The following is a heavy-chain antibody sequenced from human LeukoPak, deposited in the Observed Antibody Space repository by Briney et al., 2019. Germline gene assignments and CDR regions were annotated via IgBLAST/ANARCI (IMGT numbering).Heavy chain of an antibody. Sequence: PGGSLRLSCAVSGFTFGDDYMSWIRQAPGQGLEWVSYISNSGGYTNYADSVAGRFTISRDNAENSLYLQMNSLRAEDTAVYYCARSRGAGPGAYFDYWGQGTLVTVPS. D-gene: IGHD6-19*01. CDR2: ISNSGGYT. J-gene: IGHJ4*02. CDR1: GFTFGDDY. CDR3: ARSRGAGPGAYFDY. V-gene: IGHV3-11*03.